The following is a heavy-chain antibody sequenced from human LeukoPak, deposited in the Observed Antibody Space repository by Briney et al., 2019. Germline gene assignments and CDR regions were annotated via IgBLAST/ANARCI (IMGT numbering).Heavy chain of an antibody. Sequence: GGSLRLTCAASGFVFEESTMHWVRHAPGKGLEWVSLINWDGGTTHYAGSVKGRFPISRDNSNNSLYLQLNSLTSDDTALYYCATGDEDSPMNFYHWGQGTLVTVSS. CDR2: INWDGGTT. CDR3: ATGDEDSPMNFYH. J-gene: IGHJ4*02. D-gene: IGHD5-18*01. V-gene: IGHV3-43*01. CDR1: GFVFEEST.